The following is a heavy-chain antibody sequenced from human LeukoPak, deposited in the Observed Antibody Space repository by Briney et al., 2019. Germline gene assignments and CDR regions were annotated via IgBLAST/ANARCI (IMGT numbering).Heavy chain of an antibody. Sequence: SETLSLTCAVYGGSFSGYYWSWIRQPPGKGLEWIGEINHSGSTNYNPSLKSRVTISVDTSKNQFSLKLSSVTAADTAVYYCARGPNWGLDYWGQGTLVTVSS. CDR3: ARGPNWGLDY. J-gene: IGHJ4*02. D-gene: IGHD7-27*01. V-gene: IGHV4-34*01. CDR2: INHSGST. CDR1: GGSFSGYY.